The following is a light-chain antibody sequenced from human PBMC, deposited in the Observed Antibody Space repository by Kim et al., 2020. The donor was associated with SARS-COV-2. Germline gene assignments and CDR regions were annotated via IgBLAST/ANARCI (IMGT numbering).Light chain of an antibody. V-gene: IGLV1-40*01. CDR1: SSNIGAGYD. Sequence: QPVLTQPPSVSGAPGQRVTISCTGSSSNIGAGYDVHWYQQLPGTAPKLLIYGNANRPSGVPDRFSGSKSGTSASLAITGLQAEDEAVYYCQSYDSSLSVWLFGGGTKLTVL. J-gene: IGLJ3*02. CDR2: GNA. CDR3: QSYDSSLSVWL.